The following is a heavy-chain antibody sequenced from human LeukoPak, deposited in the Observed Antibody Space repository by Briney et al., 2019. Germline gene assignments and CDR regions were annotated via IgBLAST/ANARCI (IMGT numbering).Heavy chain of an antibody. D-gene: IGHD2-21*01. CDR2: ISGSSNYI. CDR3: ARDESGDNDAFDI. Sequence: GGSLRLSCAASGFIFSDYTMNWVRLAPGKGLEWVSSISGSSNYIYYADSVKGRFTISRGNAKNSLYLQMNSLRVEDTAVYYCARDESGDNDAFDIWGQGTMVTVSS. CDR1: GFIFSDYT. V-gene: IGHV3-21*01. J-gene: IGHJ3*02.